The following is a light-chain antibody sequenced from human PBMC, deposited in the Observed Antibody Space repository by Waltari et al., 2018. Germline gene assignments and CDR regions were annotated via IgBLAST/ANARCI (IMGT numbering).Light chain of an antibody. J-gene: IGKJ3*01. CDR1: QDISNY. V-gene: IGKV1-33*01. CDR2: DAS. Sequence: DIQMTQSPSSLSASVGDRVTITCQASQDISNYLNWYQQQPGKAPKLLIYDASNLETVVPSRFSGSGSGTDFTFTISSLQPEDIATYYCQQYDNLLLFTFGPGTKVDIK. CDR3: QQYDNLLLFT.